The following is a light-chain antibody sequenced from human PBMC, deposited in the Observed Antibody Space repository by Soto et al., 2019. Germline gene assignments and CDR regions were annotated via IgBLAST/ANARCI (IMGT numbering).Light chain of an antibody. Sequence: DIQMTQSPSTLSASVGDRVTITCRASQSISYWLAWYQQKPGKAPNLLIYKASSLESGVPSRFSGSGSGTEFTLTINSLQPDDFATYYCQQYSNYPLPFGGGTKVEI. CDR3: QQYSNYPLP. CDR1: QSISYW. V-gene: IGKV1-5*03. J-gene: IGKJ4*01. CDR2: KAS.